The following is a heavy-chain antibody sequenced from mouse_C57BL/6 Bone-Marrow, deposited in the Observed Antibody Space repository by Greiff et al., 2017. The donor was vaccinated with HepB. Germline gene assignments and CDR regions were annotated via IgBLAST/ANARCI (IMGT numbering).Heavy chain of an antibody. CDR3: ARSFYGSRGGDYAMDY. V-gene: IGHV14-2*01. D-gene: IGHD1-1*01. J-gene: IGHJ4*01. Sequence: EVKLVESGAELVKPGASVKLSCTASGFNIKDYYMHWVKQRTEQGLEWIGRIDPEDGETKYAPKFQGKATITADTSSNTAYLQLSSLTSEDTAVYYCARSFYGSRGGDYAMDYWGQGTSVTVSS. CDR2: IDPEDGET. CDR1: GFNIKDYY.